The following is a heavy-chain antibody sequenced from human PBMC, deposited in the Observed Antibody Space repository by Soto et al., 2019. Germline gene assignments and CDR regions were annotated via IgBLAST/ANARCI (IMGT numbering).Heavy chain of an antibody. J-gene: IGHJ3*02. Sequence: EVQVLESGGRLVQPGGSLRLSCAASGFTCSSYDMSWVRQDPGQGLEWVSTILVGGSTHYPDSVKGRFTISRDNSKNTVFLQMNSRTPGDKAVYYCAKGTATGGGAFDICGQGTVVTVSS. D-gene: IGHD2-8*02. CDR3: AKGTATGGGAFDI. CDR2: ILVGGST. CDR1: GFTCSSYD. V-gene: IGHV3-23*01.